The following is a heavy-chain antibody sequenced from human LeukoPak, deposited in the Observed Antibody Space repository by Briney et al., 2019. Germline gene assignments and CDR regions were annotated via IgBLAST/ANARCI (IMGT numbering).Heavy chain of an antibody. J-gene: IGHJ4*02. CDR1: GFTFSTYA. Sequence: PGGSLRLSCAASGFTFSTYAMHWVRQAPGKGLEWVADMSYDGNNEYYGDSVKGQFTISRDNSKNTLYLQMNSLRAEDTAVYYCARDAPFVRAGFDRWGQGTLVTVSS. CDR2: MSYDGNNE. V-gene: IGHV3-30-3*01. CDR3: ARDAPFVRAGFDR.